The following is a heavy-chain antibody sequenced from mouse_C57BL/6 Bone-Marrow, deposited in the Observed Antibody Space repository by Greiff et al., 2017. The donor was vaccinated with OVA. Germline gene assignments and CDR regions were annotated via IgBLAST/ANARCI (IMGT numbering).Heavy chain of an antibody. V-gene: IGHV10-1*01. CDR3: VRHGWFRYFDY. CDR1: GFSFNTYA. D-gene: IGHD2-3*01. CDR2: IRSKSNNYAT. J-gene: IGHJ2*01. Sequence: EADGGLVQPKGSLKLSCAASGFSFNTYAMNWVRQAPGKGLEWVARIRSKSNNYATYYADSVKDRFTISRDDSESMLYLQMNNLKTEDTAMYYCVRHGWFRYFDYWGQGTTLTVSS.